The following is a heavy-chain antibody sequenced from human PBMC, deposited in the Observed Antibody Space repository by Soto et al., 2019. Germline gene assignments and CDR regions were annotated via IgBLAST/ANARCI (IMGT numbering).Heavy chain of an antibody. CDR3: ASWYSSSWYAWFDP. D-gene: IGHD6-13*01. V-gene: IGHV1-2*04. CDR1: GYTFTGYY. Sequence: AASVKVSCKASGYTFTGYYMHWVRQAPGQGLEWMGWINPNSGGTNYAQKFQGWVTMTRDTSISTAYMELNSLRAEDTAVYYCASWYSSSWYAWFDPWGQGTLVTAPQ. J-gene: IGHJ5*02. CDR2: INPNSGGT.